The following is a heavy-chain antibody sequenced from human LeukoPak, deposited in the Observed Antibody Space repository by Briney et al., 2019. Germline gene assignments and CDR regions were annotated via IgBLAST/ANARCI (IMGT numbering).Heavy chain of an antibody. Sequence: GGSLRLSCVASGFTFSSRGMHWVRQAPGKGLEWVAVIWYDGSNKYYADSVKGRFTISRDNSKNTLYLEMSSLRAEDTAVYYCARATVAGVGRLFDYWGQGTLVTVSS. V-gene: IGHV3-33*01. J-gene: IGHJ4*02. D-gene: IGHD6-19*01. CDR2: IWYDGSNK. CDR3: ARATVAGVGRLFDY. CDR1: GFTFSSRG.